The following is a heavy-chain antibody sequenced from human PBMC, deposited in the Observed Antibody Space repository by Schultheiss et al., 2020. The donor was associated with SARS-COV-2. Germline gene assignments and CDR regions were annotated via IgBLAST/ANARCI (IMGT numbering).Heavy chain of an antibody. CDR2: IYYSGST. CDR1: GDSISSYY. Sequence: SETLSLTCTVSGDSISSYYWSWIRQPPGKGLEWIGYIYYSGSTNYNPSLKSRVTISVDTSKNQFSLKLSSVTAADTAVYYCARALRLYSSGWYGNWGQGTLVTVSS. J-gene: IGHJ4*02. D-gene: IGHD6-19*01. V-gene: IGHV4-59*12. CDR3: ARALRLYSSGWYGN.